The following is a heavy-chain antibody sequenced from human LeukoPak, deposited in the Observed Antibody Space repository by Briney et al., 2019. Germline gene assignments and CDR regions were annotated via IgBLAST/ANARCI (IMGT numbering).Heavy chain of an antibody. CDR1: GYIFTSYV. CDR2: INTNTGNP. CDR3: ARGDYETHGYQTR. Sequence: ASVKVSCTASGYIFTSYVLHWVRQAPGQGLEWMGWINTNTGNPTYAQGFTGRFVFSLDTFVSTAYLQISSLKADDTAMYYCARGDYETHGYQTRWGQGTLVTVSS. J-gene: IGHJ4*02. D-gene: IGHD3-22*01. V-gene: IGHV7-4-1*02.